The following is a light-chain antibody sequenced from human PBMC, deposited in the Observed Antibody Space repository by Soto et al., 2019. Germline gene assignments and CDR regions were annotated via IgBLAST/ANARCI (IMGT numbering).Light chain of an antibody. CDR2: GAS. Sequence: IVMTQSPATLSVSPGERATLSCRASQSVRSNLAWYQQKPGQAPRLLIYGASTRATGIPARFSGSGSGTEFTLTISSLQSEDFAVYYCQQYNNWPCTFGQGTKLEIK. CDR3: QQYNNWPCT. J-gene: IGKJ2*02. V-gene: IGKV3-15*01. CDR1: QSVRSN.